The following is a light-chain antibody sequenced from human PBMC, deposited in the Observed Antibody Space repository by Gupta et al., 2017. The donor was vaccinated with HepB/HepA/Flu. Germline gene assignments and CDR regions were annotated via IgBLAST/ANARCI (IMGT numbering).Light chain of an antibody. V-gene: IGLV1-36*01. CDR2: YDD. CDR1: SSNIGNNA. Sequence: QSVLTQPPSVSEAPRQRVTISCSGSSSNIGNNAVNWYQQLPGKAPKLLIYYDDLLPSGVSDRFSGSKSGTSASLAISGLQSEDEADYYCAVWDDSRNANVFGTGTKVTVL. CDR3: AVWDDSRNANV. J-gene: IGLJ1*01.